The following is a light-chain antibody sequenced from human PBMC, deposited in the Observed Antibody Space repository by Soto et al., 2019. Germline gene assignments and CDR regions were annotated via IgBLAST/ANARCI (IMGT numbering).Light chain of an antibody. Sequence: QSALTQPASVSGSPGQSITISCTGTSSDVGGYDYVSWYQQYPGKAPKLMIYEVSNRPSGVSNRFSGSKSGNTASLTISGLQAEDEADYYCSSYTSSETHVFGGGTKVTVL. CDR2: EVS. V-gene: IGLV2-14*01. CDR1: SSDVGGYDY. J-gene: IGLJ2*01. CDR3: SSYTSSETHV.